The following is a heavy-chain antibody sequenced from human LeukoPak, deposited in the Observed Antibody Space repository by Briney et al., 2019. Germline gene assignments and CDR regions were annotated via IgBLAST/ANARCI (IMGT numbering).Heavy chain of an antibody. Sequence: PGGSLRLSCAASGFTFSSYGMHWVRQAPGKGLEWVAFIRYDGSNKYYADSVKGRFTISRDNSKNTLYLQMNSLRAEDTAVYYCAKNGFGELLSPHYFDYWGQGTLVTVSS. J-gene: IGHJ4*02. CDR3: AKNGFGELLSPHYFDY. CDR2: IRYDGSNK. CDR1: GFTFSSYG. V-gene: IGHV3-30*02. D-gene: IGHD3-10*01.